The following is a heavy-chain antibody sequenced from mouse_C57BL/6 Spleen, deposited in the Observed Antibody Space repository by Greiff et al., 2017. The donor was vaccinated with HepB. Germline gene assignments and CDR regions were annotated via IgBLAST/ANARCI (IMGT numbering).Heavy chain of an antibody. J-gene: IGHJ3*01. D-gene: IGHD2-5*01. Sequence: EVMLVESGGGLVKPGGSLKLSCAASGFIFSSYAMSWVRQTPEKRLEWVATISDGGSYTYYPDNVKGRFTISRDNAKNNLYLQMSHLKSEDTAMYYCARDLYSNLAYWGQGTLVTVSA. V-gene: IGHV5-4*01. CDR2: ISDGGSYT. CDR1: GFIFSSYA. CDR3: ARDLYSNLAY.